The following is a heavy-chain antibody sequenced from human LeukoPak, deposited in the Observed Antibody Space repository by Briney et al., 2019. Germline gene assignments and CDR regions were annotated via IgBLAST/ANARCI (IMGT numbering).Heavy chain of an antibody. CDR2: IRQDGNEK. J-gene: IGHJ4*02. D-gene: IGHD3-16*01. V-gene: IGHV3-7*01. CDR3: ARDVYYDTNFDF. Sequence: GGSLRLSCAASGFTFSGNWMSWVRQAPGKGLEWVASIRQDGNEKHYVDSVKGRFTISRDNAKNSLYLQMNSLRAEDTAVYYCARDVYYDTNFDFWGQGTLVTVSS. CDR1: GFTFSGNW.